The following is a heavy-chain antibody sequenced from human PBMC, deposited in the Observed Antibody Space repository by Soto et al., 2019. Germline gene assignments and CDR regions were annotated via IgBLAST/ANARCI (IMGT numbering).Heavy chain of an antibody. CDR2: IKSKTDGGTT. D-gene: IGHD6-13*01. CDR3: TTDIIVAAAGTYDY. Sequence: EVQLVESGGGLVKPGGSLRLSCAASGFTFSNAWMNWVRQAPGKGLEWVGRIKSKTDGGTTDYAAPVKGRFTISRDDSKNTLYLQMNSLKTEDTAVYYCTTDIIVAAAGTYDYWGQGTLVTVSS. CDR1: GFTFSNAW. V-gene: IGHV3-15*07. J-gene: IGHJ4*02.